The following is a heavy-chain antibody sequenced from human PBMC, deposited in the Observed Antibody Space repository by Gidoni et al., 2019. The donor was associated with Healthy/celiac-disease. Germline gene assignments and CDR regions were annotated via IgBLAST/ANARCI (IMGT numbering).Heavy chain of an antibody. D-gene: IGHD3-3*01. CDR3: ARAYYDFWSGYLGY. V-gene: IGHV3-48*03. J-gene: IGHJ4*02. CDR2: ISSSGSTI. Sequence: EVQLVESGGGLVQPGGSLRLSCAASGSTFSSYEMNWVRQAPGKGLEWVSYISSSGSTIYYADSVKGRFTISRDNAKNSLYLQMNSLRAEDTAVYYCARAYYDFWSGYLGYWGQGTLVTVSS. CDR1: GSTFSSYE.